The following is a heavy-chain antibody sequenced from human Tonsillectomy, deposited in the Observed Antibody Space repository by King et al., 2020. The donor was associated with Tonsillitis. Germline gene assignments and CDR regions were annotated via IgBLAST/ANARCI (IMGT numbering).Heavy chain of an antibody. J-gene: IGHJ4*02. CDR3: ARKPITGSTSVDY. D-gene: IGHD1-7*01. V-gene: IGHV3-21*01. CDR1: GFPFSTYS. CDR2: ISSSSSYI. Sequence: VQLVESGGGLVKPGGSLRLSCAASGFPFSTYSVTWFRQSPGKGLEWVSSISSSSSYIFYADSVKGRFTISRDNAKNSLYLQMNSLRAEDTAVYYCARKPITGSTSVDYWGQGTLVTVSS.